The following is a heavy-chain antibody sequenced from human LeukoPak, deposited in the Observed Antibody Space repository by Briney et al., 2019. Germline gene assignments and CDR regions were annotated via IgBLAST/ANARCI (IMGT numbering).Heavy chain of an antibody. J-gene: IGHJ4*02. CDR2: IRGSGGST. CDR3: AKANYYDSSGYYENLDY. Sequence: GGSLRLSCAASGFTFSSNAMSWVRQAPGKGLEWVSAIRGSGGSTYHADSVKGRFTISRDNSKNTLYLQMNSLRAEDTAAYYCAKANYYDSSGYYENLDYWGQGTLVTVSS. CDR1: GFTFSSNA. D-gene: IGHD3-22*01. V-gene: IGHV3-23*01.